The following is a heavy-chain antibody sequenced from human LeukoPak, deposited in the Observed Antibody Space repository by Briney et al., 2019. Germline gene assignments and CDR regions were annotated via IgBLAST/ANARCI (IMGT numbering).Heavy chain of an antibody. CDR3: ARGYCSNTFNCPRPSHYYNYGLDV. J-gene: IGHJ6*02. D-gene: IGHD2-2*01. Sequence: PGGSLRLSCAASGFTFSNYDLHWVRQATGKGLEWVSSIGTAGDTYYAGSVKGRFTISRENAKNSLYLQMNSLRAGDTAVYYCARGYCSNTFNCPRPSHYYNYGLDVWGQGTTVTVSS. CDR2: IGTAGDT. V-gene: IGHV3-13*04. CDR1: GFTFSNYD.